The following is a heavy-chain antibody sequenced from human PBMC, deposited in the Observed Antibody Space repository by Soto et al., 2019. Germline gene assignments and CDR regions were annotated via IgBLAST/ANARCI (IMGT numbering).Heavy chain of an antibody. CDR2: ILPVFGTT. V-gene: IGHV1-69*01. CDR1: GGLFSSFA. CDR3: GRGGGPYVWFNEF. Sequence: QEQLVQSGPEVKKHGSSVKVSCKDSGGLFSSFAISWVRQAPGQGLEWLGGILPVFGTTNYAEKFQGRVTITADESTNPAYMELSSLRSGDTAMYYCGRGGGPYVWFNEFWGQGTLVTVTS. J-gene: IGHJ4*02. D-gene: IGHD3-16*01.